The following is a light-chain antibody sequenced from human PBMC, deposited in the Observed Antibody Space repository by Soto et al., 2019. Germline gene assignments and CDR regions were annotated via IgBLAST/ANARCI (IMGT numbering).Light chain of an antibody. CDR1: QSISSW. CDR3: QQYNSYSET. V-gene: IGKV1-5*03. CDR2: KAS. Sequence: DIQMTQSPSTLSASVGDIVTITCRASQSISSWLAWYQQKPGKAPKLLIYKASSLESGVPSRFSGSGSGTEFTLTISRLQPDDFATYYCQQYNSYSETFGQGTKVEIK. J-gene: IGKJ1*01.